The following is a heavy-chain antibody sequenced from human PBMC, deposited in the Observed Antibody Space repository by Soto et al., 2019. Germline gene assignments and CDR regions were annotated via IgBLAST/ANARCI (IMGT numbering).Heavy chain of an antibody. CDR1: GFTVSSDS. CDR3: ATRLSIAVAHYYYGMDV. Sequence: TGGSLRLSCAASGFTVSSDSMSWVRQAPGKGLEWVSIIYSGGGTYYADSVKGRFTISRDNSKNTLYLQMNSLRAEDTAVYYCATRLSIAVAHYYYGMDVWGQGTTVTVSS. CDR2: IYSGGGT. V-gene: IGHV3-53*01. J-gene: IGHJ6*02. D-gene: IGHD6-19*01.